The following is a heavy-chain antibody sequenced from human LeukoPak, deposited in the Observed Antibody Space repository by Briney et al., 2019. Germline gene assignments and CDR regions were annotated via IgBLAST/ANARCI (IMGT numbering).Heavy chain of an antibody. CDR2: TYYRSKWYN. V-gene: IGHV6-1*01. CDR3: ARDDGEYSSSWYEPNAFDI. D-gene: IGHD6-13*01. CDR1: GDSVSSNSAA. Sequence: SQTLSLTCAISGDSVSSNSAAWNWIRQSPSRGLEWLGRTYYRSKWYNDYAVSVKSRITINPDTSKNQFSLQLNSVTPEDTAVYYCARDDGEYSSSWYEPNAFDIWGQGTMVTVSS. J-gene: IGHJ3*02.